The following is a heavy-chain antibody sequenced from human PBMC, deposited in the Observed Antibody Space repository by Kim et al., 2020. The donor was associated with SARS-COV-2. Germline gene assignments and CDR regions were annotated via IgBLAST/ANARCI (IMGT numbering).Heavy chain of an antibody. J-gene: IGHJ5*02. Sequence: EKYYVDSVQGRFTISRDNAKNSLYLQMNSLRAEDTAVYYCARDRIGFDPWGQGTLVTVSS. D-gene: IGHD1-26*01. CDR2: EK. V-gene: IGHV3-7*01. CDR3: ARDRIGFDP.